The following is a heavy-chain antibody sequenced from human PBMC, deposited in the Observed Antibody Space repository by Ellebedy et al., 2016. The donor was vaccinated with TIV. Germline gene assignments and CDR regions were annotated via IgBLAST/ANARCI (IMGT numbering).Heavy chain of an antibody. V-gene: IGHV4-61*08. J-gene: IGHJ4*02. Sequence: SETLSLTXTVSGGSISSGDYYWSWIRQPPGKGLEWIGYIYYSGSTNYNPSLKSRVTISVDTSKNQFSLKLSSVTAADTAVYYCARHNYGDYLDYWGQGTLVTVSS. CDR2: IYYSGST. CDR3: ARHNYGDYLDY. D-gene: IGHD4-17*01. CDR1: GGSISSGDYY.